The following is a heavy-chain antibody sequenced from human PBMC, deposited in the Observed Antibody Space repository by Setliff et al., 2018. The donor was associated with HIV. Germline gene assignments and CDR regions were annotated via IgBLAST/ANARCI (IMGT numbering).Heavy chain of an antibody. V-gene: IGHV5-51*01. CDR3: ARLGGICSGGSCTALAYTMDV. J-gene: IGHJ6*02. CDR2: IYPGDSDT. CDR1: GYSFTSYW. Sequence: LGESLKISCKGSGYSFTSYWIGWVRQMPGKGLEWMGIIYPGDSDTRYSPSFQGQVTISADKSIRTAYLQCSSLKASDTAMYYCARLGGICSGGSCTALAYTMDVWGQGTTVTVSS. D-gene: IGHD2-15*01.